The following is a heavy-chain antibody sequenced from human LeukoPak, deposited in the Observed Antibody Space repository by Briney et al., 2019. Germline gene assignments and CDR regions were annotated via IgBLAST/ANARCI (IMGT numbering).Heavy chain of an antibody. CDR3: ARGSSSGQYVSPLDY. CDR2: LYYSGTA. V-gene: IGHV4-59*01. D-gene: IGHD6-25*01. J-gene: IGHJ4*02. CDR1: GDSISSFS. Sequence: SETLSLTCTVSGDSISSFSWSWIRQSPGKRLEWIGYLYYSGTANYNPSLRSRVTISSDTSKNQFSLKLSSLTAADTAMYYCARGSSSGQYVSPLDYWGQGTLVTVSS.